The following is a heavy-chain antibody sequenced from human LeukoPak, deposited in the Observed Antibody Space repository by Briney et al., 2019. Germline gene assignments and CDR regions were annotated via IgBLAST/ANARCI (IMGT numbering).Heavy chain of an antibody. J-gene: IGHJ6*02. CDR3: ARDFFDDSSAHADGMDV. V-gene: IGHV3-7*01. CDR1: GFTFSSYW. CDR2: IKQDGSEK. Sequence: GGSLRLSCAASGFTFSSYWMSWVRQAPGKGLEWVANIKQDGSEKYYVDSVKGRFTISRDNAKNSLYLQMNSLRAEDAAVYYCARDFFDDSSAHADGMDVWGQGTTVTVSS. D-gene: IGHD3-22*01.